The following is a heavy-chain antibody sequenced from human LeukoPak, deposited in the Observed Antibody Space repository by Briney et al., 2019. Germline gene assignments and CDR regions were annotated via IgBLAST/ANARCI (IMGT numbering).Heavy chain of an antibody. CDR2: VNPHSGGT. Sequence: ASVKVSCKASGFTFTAYYIHWVRQAPGQGLEWMGYVNPHSGGTSSPQKFQGRVTMTTDTSISAAYMELSSLISDDTAMYYCVREGNELLSKNFDYWGQGTLVTVSS. D-gene: IGHD2-21*02. CDR3: VREGNELLSKNFDY. CDR1: GFTFTAYY. V-gene: IGHV1-2*02. J-gene: IGHJ4*02.